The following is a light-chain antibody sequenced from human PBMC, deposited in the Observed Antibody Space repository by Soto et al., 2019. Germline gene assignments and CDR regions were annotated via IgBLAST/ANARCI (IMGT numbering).Light chain of an antibody. J-gene: IGKJ4*01. Sequence: EIVLTQSPGTLSLSPGERATLSCRASQSVSSSYVVWYQQKLGQAPRLLIYDASNRATGIPARFSGSGSGTDFTLTISSLEPEDFAVYYCQQRSNWPTFGGGTKVEIK. CDR2: DAS. CDR3: QQRSNWPT. CDR1: QSVSSSY. V-gene: IGKV3D-20*02.